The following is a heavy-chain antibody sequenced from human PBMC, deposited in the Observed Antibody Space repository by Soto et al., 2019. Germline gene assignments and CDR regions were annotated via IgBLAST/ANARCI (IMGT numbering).Heavy chain of an antibody. V-gene: IGHV1-3*01. CDR1: GYTFTSYA. Sequence: QVQLVQSGAEVKKPGASVKVSCKASGYTFTSYAMHWVRQAPGQRLEWMGWINAGNGNTKYSQKFQGRVTITRDTSARTAYMELSSLRSDDRAVYYCARSSVVVTAADYWGQGTLVTVSS. CDR2: INAGNGNT. J-gene: IGHJ4*02. CDR3: ARSSVVVTAADY. D-gene: IGHD2-21*02.